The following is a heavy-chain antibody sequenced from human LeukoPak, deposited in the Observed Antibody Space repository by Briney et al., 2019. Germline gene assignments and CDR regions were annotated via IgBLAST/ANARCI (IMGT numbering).Heavy chain of an antibody. Sequence: GGPLRLSCAASGFTFSSYAMSWVRQAPGKGLEWVSAISGSGGSTYYADSVKGRFTISRDNSKNTLYLQMNSLRAEDTAVYYCAKDRLVLHNSGYYPLDYWGQGTLVTVSS. J-gene: IGHJ4*02. CDR1: GFTFSSYA. CDR2: ISGSGGST. D-gene: IGHD3-22*01. V-gene: IGHV3-23*01. CDR3: AKDRLVLHNSGYYPLDY.